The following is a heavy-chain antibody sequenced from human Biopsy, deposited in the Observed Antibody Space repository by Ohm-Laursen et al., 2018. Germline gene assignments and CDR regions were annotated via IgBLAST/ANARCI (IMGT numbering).Heavy chain of an antibody. CDR1: GGTFTRYA. Sequence: SSVKVSCKASGGTFTRYAMHWVRQAPGQGLEWMGRIISVHDIANYAQKFQGRVTITADKSTSTAYMALRNLRSEDTAVYYCARTLVDCTSGTCYDVGDGMDVWGQGTAVIVSS. V-gene: IGHV1-69*04. J-gene: IGHJ6*02. CDR2: IISVHDIA. D-gene: IGHD2-15*01. CDR3: ARTLVDCTSGTCYDVGDGMDV.